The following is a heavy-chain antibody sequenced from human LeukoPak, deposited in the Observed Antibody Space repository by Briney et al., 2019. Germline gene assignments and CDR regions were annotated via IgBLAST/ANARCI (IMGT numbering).Heavy chain of an antibody. Sequence: HSGGSLRLSCAASGFTVSSNYMSWVRQAPGKGLEWVSVLYSGGSTYYTDSVKGRFTISRDTSKNTLYLQMNSLRAEDTAVYYCAREVGAYGMDVWGQGTTVTVSS. J-gene: IGHJ6*02. CDR2: LYSGGST. CDR1: GFTVSSNY. CDR3: AREVGAYGMDV. V-gene: IGHV3-66*01. D-gene: IGHD2-2*01.